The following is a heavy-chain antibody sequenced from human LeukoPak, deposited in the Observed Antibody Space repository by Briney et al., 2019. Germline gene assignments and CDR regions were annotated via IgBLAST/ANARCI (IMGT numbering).Heavy chain of an antibody. Sequence: GGSLRLSCAASGFTFSDYYMSWIRQAPGKGLEWVSYISSSGSTIYYADSVKGRFTISRDNAKNSLYLQMNSLRAEDTAVYYCARDLRATYYDFWSGSAVDPWGQGTLVTVSS. V-gene: IGHV3-11*04. J-gene: IGHJ5*02. CDR3: ARDLRATYYDFWSGSAVDP. D-gene: IGHD3-3*01. CDR1: GFTFSDYY. CDR2: ISSSGSTI.